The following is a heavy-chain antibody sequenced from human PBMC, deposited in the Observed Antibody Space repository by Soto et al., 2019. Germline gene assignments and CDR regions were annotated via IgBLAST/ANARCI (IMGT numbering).Heavy chain of an antibody. CDR1: GGTFSSYA. CDR3: ARDLIAGGKYYYGMDV. D-gene: IGHD6-13*01. CDR2: IIPVFCTE. V-gene: IGHV1-69*01. J-gene: IGHJ6*02. Sequence: QVQLVQSGAEVKKPGCSARVSCKASGGTFSSYAISWVRQAPGQGLEWIGGIIPVFCTENYAQKFQCRVTINADESTSTAYMELSSLRSEDTAVYYCARDLIAGGKYYYGMDVWGHGTTVTVSS.